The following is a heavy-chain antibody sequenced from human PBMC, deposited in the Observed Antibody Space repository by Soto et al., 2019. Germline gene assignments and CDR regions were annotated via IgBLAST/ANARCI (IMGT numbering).Heavy chain of an antibody. CDR1: GYSFTSYW. CDR3: ARVKGFRIFDGMDV. D-gene: IGHD2-15*01. Sequence: PGESLKISCKASGYSFTSYWISWVRQTPGKGLEWMGRIDPSDSNTRYSPSFQGHVVISTDKSTTTAYVQWSSLKASDTAKYYCARVKGFRIFDGMDVWGQGTTVTV. V-gene: IGHV5-10-1*01. J-gene: IGHJ6*02. CDR2: IDPSDSNT.